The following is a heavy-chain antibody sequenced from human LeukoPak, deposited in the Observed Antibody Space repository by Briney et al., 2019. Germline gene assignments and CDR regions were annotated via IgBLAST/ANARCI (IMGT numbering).Heavy chain of an antibody. CDR3: ATLELGNYCGGDCYYHHY. V-gene: IGHV1-69*13. Sequence: GASVKVSCKASGGTFSSHAISWVRQAPGQGLEWMGGIIPIFGTANYAQKFQGRVTITADESTSTAYMELSSLRSEDTAVYYCATLELGNYCGGDCYYHHYRGQGTLVTVSS. CDR1: GGTFSSHA. D-gene: IGHD2-21*02. CDR2: IIPIFGTA. J-gene: IGHJ4*02.